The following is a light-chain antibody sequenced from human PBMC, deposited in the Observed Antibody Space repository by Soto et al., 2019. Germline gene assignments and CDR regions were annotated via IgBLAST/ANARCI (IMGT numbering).Light chain of an antibody. CDR1: QGISNY. V-gene: IGKV1-27*01. Sequence: DIQMTQSPSSLSASVGDRVTITCRASQGISNYLAWYQQQPGKVPKLLIYVASTLQSGVPHRFSGSGSGTDVTLTISRLQPEDVATYYCQKSNSSPWTFGQATKVEIK. CDR3: QKSNSSPWT. J-gene: IGKJ1*01. CDR2: VAS.